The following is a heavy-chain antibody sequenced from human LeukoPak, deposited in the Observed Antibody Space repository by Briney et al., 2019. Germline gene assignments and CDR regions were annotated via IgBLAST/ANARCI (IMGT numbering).Heavy chain of an antibody. Sequence: PSETLSLTCTVSGGSISSYYWSWIRQPPGKGLEWIGYIYYSGSTNYNPSLKSRVTISVDTPKNQFSLKLSSVTAADTAVYYCARAYYDFWSGYSYFDYWGQGTLVTVSS. J-gene: IGHJ4*02. CDR3: ARAYYDFWSGYSYFDY. D-gene: IGHD3-3*01. CDR1: GGSISSYY. V-gene: IGHV4-59*01. CDR2: IYYSGST.